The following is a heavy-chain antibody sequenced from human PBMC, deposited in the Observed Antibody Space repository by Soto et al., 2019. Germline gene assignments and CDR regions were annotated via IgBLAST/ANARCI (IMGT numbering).Heavy chain of an antibody. J-gene: IGHJ6*02. V-gene: IGHV4-61*01. CDR3: ARGPLSHYYYGMDV. CDR2: IYYSGST. Sequence: SETLSLTCTVSGGSVSSGSYYWSWIRQPPGKGLEWIGYIYYSGSTNYNPSLKSRVTISVDTSKNQFSLKLSSVTAADTAVYYCARGPLSHYYYGMDVWGQGTTVTVSS. CDR1: GGSVSSGSYY.